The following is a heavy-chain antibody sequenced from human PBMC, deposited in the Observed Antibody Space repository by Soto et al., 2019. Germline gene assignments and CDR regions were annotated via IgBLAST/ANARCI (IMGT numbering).Heavy chain of an antibody. V-gene: IGHV4-59*01. D-gene: IGHD1-26*01. CDR2: IYYSGST. Sequence: SETLSLTCTVSGGSISSYYWSWIRQPPGKGLEWIEYIYYSGSTNYNPSLKSRVTISVDTSKNQFSLKLSSVTAADTAVYYCARSGSYSNNWFDPWGQGTLVTVSS. J-gene: IGHJ5*02. CDR3: ARSGSYSNNWFDP. CDR1: GGSISSYY.